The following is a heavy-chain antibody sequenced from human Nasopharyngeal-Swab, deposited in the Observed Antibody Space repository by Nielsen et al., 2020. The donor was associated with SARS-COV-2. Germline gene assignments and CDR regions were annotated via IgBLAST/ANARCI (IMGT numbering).Heavy chain of an antibody. V-gene: IGHV3-53*01. CDR2: IYSSGST. D-gene: IGHD3-16*01. CDR1: GFTVSSNY. CDR3: ARGGGDDYVWGSYNYYFDY. J-gene: IGHJ4*02. Sequence: GESLKISCAASGFTVSSNYMSWVRQAPGKGLEWVSVIYSSGSTYYADSVKGRFTISRDNSKNTLYLQMNSLRAEDTAVYYCARGGGDDYVWGSYNYYFDYWGQGTLVTVSS.